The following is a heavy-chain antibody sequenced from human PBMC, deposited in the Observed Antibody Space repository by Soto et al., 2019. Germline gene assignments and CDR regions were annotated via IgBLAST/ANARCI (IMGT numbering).Heavy chain of an antibody. V-gene: IGHV1-8*01. D-gene: IGHD3-22*01. CDR3: VWSSGYDFYY. CDR2: MNPNSGNT. Sequence: ASVKFSCQASGYTFTSYDINWVRQATGQGLEWMGWMNPNSGNTGYAQKFQGRVTMTRNTSISTAYMELSSLRSEDTAVDYWVWSSGYDFYYWGQGTLVTVSS. J-gene: IGHJ4*02. CDR1: GYTFTSYD.